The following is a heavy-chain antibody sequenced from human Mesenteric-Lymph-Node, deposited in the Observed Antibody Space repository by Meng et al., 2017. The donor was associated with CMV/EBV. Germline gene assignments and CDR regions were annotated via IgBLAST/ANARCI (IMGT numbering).Heavy chain of an antibody. D-gene: IGHD2/OR15-2a*01. Sequence: VNGGSFSDNYWSWIRQSPGKGLEWIGEINHSGSTNYNSPLKSRVTISVDTSKNQFSLKLSSVTAADTAVYFCARGPPPYLNFNWFDPWGQGALVTVSS. V-gene: IGHV4-34*01. CDR1: GGSFSDNY. J-gene: IGHJ5*02. CDR2: INHSGST. CDR3: ARGPPPYLNFNWFDP.